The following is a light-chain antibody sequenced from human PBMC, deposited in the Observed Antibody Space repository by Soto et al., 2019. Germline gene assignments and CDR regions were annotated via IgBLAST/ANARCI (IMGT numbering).Light chain of an antibody. CDR3: QXYGSLPIT. V-gene: IGKV3-20*01. CDR1: QSFRGL. J-gene: IGKJ5*01. CDR2: DES. Sequence: DIVLTQSPGTLFVSPGDSATLSCRASQSFRGLLAWFQQKPGQAPRILIYDESSRATGIPDRLSGSGSGTDFNLTISRVEPEDFAVYYCQXYGSLPITFGQGTRLEIK.